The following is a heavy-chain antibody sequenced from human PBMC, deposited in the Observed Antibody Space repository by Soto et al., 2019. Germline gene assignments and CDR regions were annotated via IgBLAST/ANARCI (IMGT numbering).Heavy chain of an antibody. CDR1: GYIFTSYG. CDR3: ARGKRIAAAGSSRDYYYYGMDV. Sequence: QVQLVQSGAEVKKPGASVKVSCKASGYIFTSYGISWVRQAPGQGLEWMGWISAYNGNTNYAQKLQGRVTMTTDTSTSTAYMELRSLRSDDTAVYYCARGKRIAAAGSSRDYYYYGMDVWGQGTTVTVSS. CDR2: ISAYNGNT. J-gene: IGHJ6*02. V-gene: IGHV1-18*01. D-gene: IGHD6-13*01.